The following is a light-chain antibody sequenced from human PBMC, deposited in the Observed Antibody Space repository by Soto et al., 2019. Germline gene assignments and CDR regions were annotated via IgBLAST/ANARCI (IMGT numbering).Light chain of an antibody. CDR1: QSVSSN. V-gene: IGKV3-15*01. Sequence: EIVMTQSPATLSVSPGKRATLSCRASQSVSSNLAWYQQKPGQAPRLLIYGASTRATGIPAWFSGSGSGTEFTLTISSLQSEDFAVYYCQQYNNWPPANTFGQGTKLEIK. J-gene: IGKJ2*01. CDR3: QQYNNWPPANT. CDR2: GAS.